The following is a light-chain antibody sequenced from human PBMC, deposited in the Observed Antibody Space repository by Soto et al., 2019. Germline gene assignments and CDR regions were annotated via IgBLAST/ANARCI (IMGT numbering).Light chain of an antibody. Sequence: QSALTQPASVSGAPGQSITISCTGTSSDIGGYNYVSWFQQHPGKAPKLMIFDVTNRPSGVSNRFSGSKSGDTASLTISGLQSEDEADYYCSSDTSIGSWVFGGGTKLTVL. CDR1: SSDIGGYNY. J-gene: IGLJ3*02. CDR3: SSDTSIGSWV. CDR2: DVT. V-gene: IGLV2-14*03.